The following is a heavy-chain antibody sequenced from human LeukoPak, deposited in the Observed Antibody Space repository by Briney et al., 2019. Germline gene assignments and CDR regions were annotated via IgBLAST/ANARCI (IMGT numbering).Heavy chain of an antibody. CDR3: ARLVGMVTTYDI. CDR2: IKQDGSEK. D-gene: IGHD5-24*01. CDR1: GFTFRSHW. J-gene: IGHJ3*02. Sequence: GVSVRLSCAASGFTFRSHWMSWVRQAPGKGLQWVASIKQDGSEKLYLDSVRGRFTISRDNAENSLYLQMKSLRDEDTAVYYCARLVGMVTTYDIWGQGTMVTVSS. V-gene: IGHV3-7*04.